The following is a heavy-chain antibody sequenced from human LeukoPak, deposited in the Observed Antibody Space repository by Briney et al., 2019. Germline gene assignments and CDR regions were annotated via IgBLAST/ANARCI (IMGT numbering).Heavy chain of an antibody. D-gene: IGHD3-10*01. CDR3: ARDGASGSGGYSPLAY. J-gene: IGHJ4*02. CDR2: LFYTGST. CDR1: GGYIDTYS. Sequence: SATLSLTCTVSGGYIDTYSWSWVRQPPGKGLESLGYLFYTGSTNYNPSLKSRLTISVDTSKNQFSLKLKSVTAADPAVYYCARDGASGSGGYSPLAYWGQGTLVTVSS. V-gene: IGHV4-59*01.